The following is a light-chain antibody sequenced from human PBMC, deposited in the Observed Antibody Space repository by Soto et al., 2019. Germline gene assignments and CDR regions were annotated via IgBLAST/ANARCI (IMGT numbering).Light chain of an antibody. J-gene: IGKJ1*01. V-gene: IGKV1-39*01. CDR3: QQSYNTPRT. Sequence: DIQMTQSPSSLSASVGDRVTITCRASQRISRNLNWYQQKPGTAPKLLMFGASTWQSGVPSRFSGSGSGTDFTLTITSLQPEDFATYYCQQSYNTPRTFGQGTKVDIK. CDR2: GAS. CDR1: QRISRN.